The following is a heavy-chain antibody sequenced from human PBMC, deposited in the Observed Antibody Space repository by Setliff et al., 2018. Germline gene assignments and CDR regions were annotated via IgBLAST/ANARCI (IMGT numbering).Heavy chain of an antibody. Sequence: GGSLRLSCAASGFTFSSYAMNWVRQAPGKGLEWVSAISGSGGSTYYADSVKGRFTISRDNSKNTLYLQMNSLRAEDTAVYYCAKAPAPYAASLLNWFDPRGQGTLVTVSS. CDR3: AKAPAPYAASLLNWFDP. D-gene: IGHD2-2*01. CDR1: GFTFSSYA. CDR2: ISGSGGST. J-gene: IGHJ5*02. V-gene: IGHV3-23*01.